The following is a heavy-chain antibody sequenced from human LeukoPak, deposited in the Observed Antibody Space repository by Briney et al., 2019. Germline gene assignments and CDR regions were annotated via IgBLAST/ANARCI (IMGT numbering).Heavy chain of an antibody. J-gene: IGHJ4*02. CDR3: ARDRSIAVASEIDY. Sequence: AAVTVSCKASGYTLTSYGISWVRQAPGQGLEWMGWISAYNGNTIHAQKLQGRVTMTTDTSTSTAHMELRSLRSDDTAVYYCARDRSIAVASEIDYWGQGTLVTVPS. CDR1: GYTLTSYG. V-gene: IGHV1-18*01. D-gene: IGHD6-19*01. CDR2: ISAYNGNT.